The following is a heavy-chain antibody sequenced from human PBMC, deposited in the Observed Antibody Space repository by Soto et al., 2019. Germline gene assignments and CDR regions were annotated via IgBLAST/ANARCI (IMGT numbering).Heavy chain of an antibody. J-gene: IGHJ6*02. D-gene: IGHD3-10*01. CDR1: GGSFSGYY. CDR3: ARAKRGGYYGSGSPVYYYGMDV. Sequence: SETLSLTCAVYGGSFSGYYWSWIRQPPGKGLEWIGEINHSGSTNYNPSLKSRVTTSVDTSKNQFSLKLSSVTAADTAVYYCARAKRGGYYGSGSPVYYYGMDVWGQGTTVTVSS. V-gene: IGHV4-34*01. CDR2: INHSGST.